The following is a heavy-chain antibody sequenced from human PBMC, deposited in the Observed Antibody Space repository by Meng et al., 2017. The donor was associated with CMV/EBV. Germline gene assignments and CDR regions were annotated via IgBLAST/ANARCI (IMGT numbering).Heavy chain of an antibody. J-gene: IGHJ3*02. CDR2: IRSKANSYAT. CDR1: GFTFSGSA. Sequence: GASLIISCAASGFTFSGSAMHWVRQASGKGLEWVGRIRSKANSYATAYAASVKGRFTISRDESTYTAYLQMNSLNTEDTAVYYCTRHQFAYCGGDCSGDDAFDIWGQGTMVTVSS. D-gene: IGHD2-21*01. CDR3: TRHQFAYCGGDCSGDDAFDI. V-gene: IGHV3-73*01.